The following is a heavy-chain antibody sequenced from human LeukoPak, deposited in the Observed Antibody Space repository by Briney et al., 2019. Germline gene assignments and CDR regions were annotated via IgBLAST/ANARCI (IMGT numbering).Heavy chain of an antibody. D-gene: IGHD6-6*01. V-gene: IGHV3-15*01. CDR1: GFTFSNAR. J-gene: IGHJ4*02. CDR3: ARDKGTSYLSSFDY. CDR2: IKSKTDGGTT. Sequence: GGSLRLSCAASGFTFSNARMSWVRQAPGKGLEWVGRIKSKTDGGTTDYAAPVKGRFTMSRDDSKDTLYLQMNSLRAADTAVYYCARDKGTSYLSSFDYWGQGTLVTVSS.